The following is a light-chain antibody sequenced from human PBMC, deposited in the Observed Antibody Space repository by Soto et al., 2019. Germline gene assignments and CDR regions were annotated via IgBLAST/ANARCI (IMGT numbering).Light chain of an antibody. V-gene: IGKV1-5*03. CDR1: QTISSW. CDR3: QQLNSYPFT. J-gene: IGKJ5*01. Sequence: DIQMSQSASTLSAYIGDRVTITCLASQTISSWLAWYQQKPGKAPKLLIYKASTLKSGVPSRFSGSGSGTEFTLTISSLQPEDFATYYCQQLNSYPFTFGQGTRLEI. CDR2: KAS.